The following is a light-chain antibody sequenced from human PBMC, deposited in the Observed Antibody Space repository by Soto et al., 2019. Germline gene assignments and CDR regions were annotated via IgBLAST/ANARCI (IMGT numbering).Light chain of an antibody. CDR2: EVI. J-gene: IGLJ1*01. Sequence: SVLTQPASVSGSPGQAITVSCSGTSSDIGAHNFVSWYQQHPGKAPKLIIYEVINRPSGVSDRFSGSKSGNTASLTISGLQSEDEADYYRNSYTTSNTFVFGSGTKVTVL. CDR3: NSYTTSNTFV. V-gene: IGLV2-14*03. CDR1: SSDIGAHNF.